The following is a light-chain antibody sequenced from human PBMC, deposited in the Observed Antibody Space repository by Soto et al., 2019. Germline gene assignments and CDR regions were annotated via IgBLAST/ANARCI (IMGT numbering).Light chain of an antibody. CDR2: END. CDR1: SGSIAAYS. Sequence: NFMLTQPHSVSESPGKTVTISCTRSSGSIAAYSVHSCQQRPGSAPTTVIYENDHRPSGVSDRFSGSIDRSSNSASLIISGLRTEDEADYYCQSFDTTSWVFGGGTKLTVL. J-gene: IGLJ3*02. V-gene: IGLV6-57*04. CDR3: QSFDTTSWV.